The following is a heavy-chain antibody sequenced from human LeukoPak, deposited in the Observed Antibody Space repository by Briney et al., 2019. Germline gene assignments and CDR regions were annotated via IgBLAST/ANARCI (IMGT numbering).Heavy chain of an antibody. CDR3: ARDRGLYYDILTGYYDY. J-gene: IGHJ4*02. V-gene: IGHV3-7*01. D-gene: IGHD3-9*01. Sequence: GGSLRLSCAASGFTFSNHWMTWVRQAPGKGLEWVANMNQEGSEIYYVDSVKGRFTISRDNAKNSLYLQMNSLRAEDTAVYYCARDRGLYYDILTGYYDYWGQGTLVTVSS. CDR2: MNQEGSEI. CDR1: GFTFSNHW.